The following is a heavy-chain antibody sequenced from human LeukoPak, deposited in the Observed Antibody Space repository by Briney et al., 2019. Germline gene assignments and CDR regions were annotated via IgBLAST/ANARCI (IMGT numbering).Heavy chain of an antibody. CDR3: ARVEGTVAGLGRFDP. CDR2: ISAYNGNT. CDR1: GYTFTSYG. Sequence: ASVKVSCKVSGYTFTSYGISWVRQAPGQGLEWMGWISAYNGNTNYAQKLQGRVTMTTDTSTSTAYMELRSLRSDDTAVYYCARVEGTVAGLGRFDPWGQGTLVTVSS. D-gene: IGHD6-19*01. V-gene: IGHV1-18*01. J-gene: IGHJ5*02.